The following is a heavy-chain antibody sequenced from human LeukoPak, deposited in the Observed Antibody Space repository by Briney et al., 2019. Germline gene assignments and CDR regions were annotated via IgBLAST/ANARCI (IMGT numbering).Heavy chain of an antibody. CDR2: ISSSSSYI. Sequence: SGGSLRLSCAASGFTFSSYSMNWVRQAPGKGLEWVSSISSSSSYIYYADSVKGRFTISRDNAKNSLYLQMNSLRAEDTAVYYCASYGNSDAFDIWGQGTMVTVSS. J-gene: IGHJ3*02. V-gene: IGHV3-21*01. D-gene: IGHD3-10*01. CDR1: GFTFSSYS. CDR3: ASYGNSDAFDI.